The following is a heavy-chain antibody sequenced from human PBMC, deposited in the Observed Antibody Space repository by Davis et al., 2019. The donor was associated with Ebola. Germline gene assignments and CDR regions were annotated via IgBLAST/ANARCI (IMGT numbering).Heavy chain of an antibody. D-gene: IGHD6-19*01. CDR2: IYYSGST. CDR1: GGSISSYY. CDR3: VRGWFRSGMDV. Sequence: PSETLSLTCTVSGGSISSYYWSWIRQPPGKGLEWIGYIYYSGSTNYNPSLKSRVTISVDTSKNQFSLQLNSVTPEDTAVYYCVRGWFRSGMDVWGQGTTVTVSS. J-gene: IGHJ6*02. V-gene: IGHV4-59*12.